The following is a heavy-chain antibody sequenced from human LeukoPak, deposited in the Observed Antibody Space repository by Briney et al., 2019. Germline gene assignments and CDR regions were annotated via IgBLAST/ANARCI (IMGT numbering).Heavy chain of an antibody. CDR2: IYTSGST. D-gene: IGHD2-8*01. J-gene: IGHJ3*02. Sequence: SETLSLTCTVSGGSISSSSYYWGWIRQPPGKGLEWIGYIYTSGSTNYNPSLKSRVTISVDTSKNQFSLKLSSVTAADTAVYYCARHEFMVSYAFDIWGQGTMVTVSS. V-gene: IGHV4-61*05. CDR1: GGSISSSSYY. CDR3: ARHEFMVSYAFDI.